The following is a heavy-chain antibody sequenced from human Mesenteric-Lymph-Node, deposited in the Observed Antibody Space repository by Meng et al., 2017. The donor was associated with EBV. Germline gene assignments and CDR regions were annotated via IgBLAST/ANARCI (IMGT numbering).Heavy chain of an antibody. Sequence: EVPLVGAGGGLVKPGGSLRLSCAASGFTFSTSSMSWVRQSPGKGLEWVSSISPDSSYIYYADSLKGRFTISRDNAKNSLYLQMNSLRAEDTAVYYCARDHLRPHYWGQGTLVTVSS. V-gene: IGHV3-21*01. CDR1: GFTFSTSS. J-gene: IGHJ4*02. D-gene: IGHD6-25*01. CDR3: ARDHLRPHY. CDR2: ISPDSSYI.